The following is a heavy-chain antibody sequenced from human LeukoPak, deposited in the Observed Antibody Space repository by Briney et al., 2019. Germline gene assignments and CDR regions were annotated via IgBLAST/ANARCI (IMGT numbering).Heavy chain of an antibody. D-gene: IGHD7-27*01. CDR2: INHSGST. V-gene: IGHV4-34*01. Sequence: PSETLSLTCAVYGGSFSGYYWSWIRQPPGKGLEWIGEINHSGSTNYNPSLKSRVTISVDTSKNQFSLKLSSVTAADTAVYYCARAFWVDRRSDFWGQGTLVTVSS. CDR3: ARAFWVDRRSDF. J-gene: IGHJ4*02. CDR1: GGSFSGYY.